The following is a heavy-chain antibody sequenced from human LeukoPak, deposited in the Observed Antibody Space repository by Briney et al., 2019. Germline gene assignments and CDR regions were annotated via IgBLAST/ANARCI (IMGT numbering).Heavy chain of an antibody. D-gene: IGHD5-24*01. V-gene: IGHV1-2*02. CDR2: INPNSGGT. CDR1: GYTFTGYY. CDR3: ARRDGYTVDY. J-gene: IGHJ4*02. Sequence: GASVKVSCKASGYTFTGYYMHWVRQAPGQGLEWMGWINPNSGGTNYAQKLQGRVTMTRDTSISMAYVELSRLSSDDTAVYYCARRDGYTVDYWGQGTLVTVSS.